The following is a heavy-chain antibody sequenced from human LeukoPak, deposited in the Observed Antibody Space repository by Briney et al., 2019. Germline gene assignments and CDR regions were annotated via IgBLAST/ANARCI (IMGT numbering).Heavy chain of an antibody. J-gene: IGHJ4*02. CDR3: ATTGRSSGYYYVVITFPWFDY. D-gene: IGHD3-22*01. Sequence: GGSLRLSCAASGFTFSGYAMGWVRQAPGKGLEWVSAISGSGGSTYYADSVKGRFTISRDNSKNTLYLQMNSLRAEDTAVYYCATTGRSSGYYYVVITFPWFDYWGQGTLVTVSS. CDR2: ISGSGGST. V-gene: IGHV3-23*01. CDR1: GFTFSGYA.